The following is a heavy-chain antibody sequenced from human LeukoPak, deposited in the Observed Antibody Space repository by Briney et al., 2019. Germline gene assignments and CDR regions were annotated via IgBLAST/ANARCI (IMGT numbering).Heavy chain of an antibody. J-gene: IGHJ3*02. CDR1: GYTFTSYG. CDR2: ISAYNGNT. CDR3: AREGSRWGVSDVFDI. Sequence: ASVKVSCKASGYTFTSYGISWVRQAPGQGLEWMGWISAYNGNTNYAQKLQGRVTMTTDTSTCTAYMELRSLRSDDTAVYYCAREGSRWGVSDVFDIWGQGTMVTVSS. D-gene: IGHD3-10*01. V-gene: IGHV1-18*01.